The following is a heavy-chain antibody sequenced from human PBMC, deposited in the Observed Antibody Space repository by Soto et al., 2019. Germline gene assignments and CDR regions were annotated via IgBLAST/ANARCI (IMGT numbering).Heavy chain of an antibody. CDR1: GFTFNNYW. V-gene: IGHV3-74*01. D-gene: IGHD3-16*01. J-gene: IGHJ5*02. CDR3: ARVKLGRYDWFDP. Sequence: VQLVESGGGLVQPGGSLRLSCAASGFTFNNYWMHWVRQAPGKGLMWVSRINPDGSRTTYADSVKGRFAISRDNAKNTLYLQMNSLRADDTAVYYCARVKLGRYDWFDPWGQGTLVTVSS. CDR2: INPDGSRT.